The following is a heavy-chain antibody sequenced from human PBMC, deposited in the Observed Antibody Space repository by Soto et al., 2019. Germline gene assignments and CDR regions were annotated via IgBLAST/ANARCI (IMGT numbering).Heavy chain of an antibody. CDR1: GGSISSSNG. V-gene: IGHV4-4*02. J-gene: IGHJ3*02. CDR3: ARVLGNDAFDI. CDR2: IYHSGST. Sequence: QVQLQESGPGLVKPSWTLSLTCAVSGGSISSSNGWRWVRQPPGKGLAWIGEIYHSGSTNYNPSLKSRVTISVDKSKHQFSLKLSSVTAAATAVYDCARVLGNDAFDIWGQGTMVTVSS.